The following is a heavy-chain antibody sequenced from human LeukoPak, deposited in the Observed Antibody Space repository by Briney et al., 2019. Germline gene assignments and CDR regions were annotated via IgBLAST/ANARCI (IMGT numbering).Heavy chain of an antibody. CDR2: IYPGDSDT. D-gene: IGHD5-18*01. Sequence: GESLKISCKGSGYSLTSYWIGWVRQMPGKGLEWMGIIYPGDSDTRYSPSFQGQVTISADKSISTAYLQWSSLKASDTAMYYCARGGSYSYGYVSLGYWGEGTLVTVSP. CDR3: ARGGSYSYGYVSLGY. CDR1: GYSLTSYW. J-gene: IGHJ4*02. V-gene: IGHV5-51*01.